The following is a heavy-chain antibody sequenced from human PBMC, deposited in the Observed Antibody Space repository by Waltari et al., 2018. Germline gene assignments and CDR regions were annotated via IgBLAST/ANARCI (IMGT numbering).Heavy chain of an antibody. CDR2: IYYSGST. CDR1: GGSISSSSYY. D-gene: IGHD3-22*01. V-gene: IGHV4-39*07. Sequence: QLQLQESGPGLVKPSETLSLTCTVSGGSISSSSYYWGWIRQPPGKGLEWIGSIYYSGSTYYNPSLKSRVTISVDTSKNQFSLKLSSVTAADTAVYYCARQVVVINENFDYWGQGTLVTVSS. J-gene: IGHJ4*02. CDR3: ARQVVVINENFDY.